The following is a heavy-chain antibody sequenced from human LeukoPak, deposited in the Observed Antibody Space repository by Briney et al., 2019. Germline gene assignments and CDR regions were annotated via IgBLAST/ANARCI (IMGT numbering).Heavy chain of an antibody. J-gene: IGHJ3*02. CDR1: GYTFTSYA. Sequence: ASVKVSCKASGYTFTSYAMHWVRQAPGQRLEWVGWINAGNGNTKYSQKFQGRVTITRDTSASTAYMELSSLRSEDTAVYYCARDWPSLSAFDIWGQGTMVTVSS. V-gene: IGHV1-3*01. D-gene: IGHD3-16*01. CDR2: INAGNGNT. CDR3: ARDWPSLSAFDI.